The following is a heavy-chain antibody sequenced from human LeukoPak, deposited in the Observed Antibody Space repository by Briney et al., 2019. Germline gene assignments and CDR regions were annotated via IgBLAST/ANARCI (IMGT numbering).Heavy chain of an antibody. J-gene: IGHJ2*01. CDR3: ARLDASLVIAAGSLGFFDL. Sequence: SETLSLTCTVSGGSIRSNYWSWIRQPPGKGLEWIGYIYYSGSSNFNPSLKSRVTMSVDTSKNQFSLKLRSVTAADTAVYYCARLDASLVIAAGSLGFFDLWGRGTLVTVSS. D-gene: IGHD6-13*01. CDR1: GGSIRSNY. CDR2: IYYSGSS. V-gene: IGHV4-59*08.